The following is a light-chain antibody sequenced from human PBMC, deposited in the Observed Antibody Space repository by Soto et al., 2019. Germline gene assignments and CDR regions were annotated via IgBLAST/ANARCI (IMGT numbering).Light chain of an antibody. J-gene: IGLJ1*01. CDR1: SSNVGSNT. CDR3: AAWDDRLDVYV. CDR2: STS. V-gene: IGLV1-44*01. Sequence: QLVLTQPPSASGTPGQIVAISCSGNSSNVGSNTVTWYQQLPGTAPKLLIYSTSQRSSGVPGRFSGSKSGASASLSISGLQSEDEADYYCAAWDDRLDVYVFGTGTKVTVL.